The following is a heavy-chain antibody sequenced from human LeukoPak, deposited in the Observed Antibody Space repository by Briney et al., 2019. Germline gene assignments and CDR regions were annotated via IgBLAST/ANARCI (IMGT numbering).Heavy chain of an antibody. Sequence: PSETLSLTCTVPGGSISSYYWSWIRQPPGKGLEWIGYIYYSGSTNYNPSLKSRVTISVDTSKNQFSLKLSSVTAADTAMYYCASSTGTYFGLWGQGTMATVSS. CDR1: GGSISSYY. D-gene: IGHD1-26*01. J-gene: IGHJ3*01. CDR3: ASSTGTYFGL. CDR2: IYYSGST. V-gene: IGHV4-59*01.